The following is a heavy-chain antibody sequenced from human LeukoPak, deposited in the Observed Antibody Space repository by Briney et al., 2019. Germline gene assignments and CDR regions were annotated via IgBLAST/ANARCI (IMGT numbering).Heavy chain of an antibody. CDR2: INHSGST. D-gene: IGHD5-24*01. CDR1: GGSFSGYY. Sequence: SETLSLTCAVYGGSFSGYYWSWIRQPPGKGLEWIGEINHSGSTNYNPSLKSRVTISVDTSKSQFSLKLSSVTAADTAVYYCARGDEEMATISQFDYWGQGTLVTVSS. V-gene: IGHV4-34*01. J-gene: IGHJ4*02. CDR3: ARGDEEMATISQFDY.